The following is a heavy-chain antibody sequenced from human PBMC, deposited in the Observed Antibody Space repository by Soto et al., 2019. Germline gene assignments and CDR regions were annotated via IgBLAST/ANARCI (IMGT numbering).Heavy chain of an antibody. J-gene: IGHJ4*02. Sequence: SEALSLTCTVSGGSISRSSYYWCWIRQPPGKGLEWIGSIYYSGSTYYNPSLKSRVTISVDTSKNQFSLKLSSVTAADTAVYYCARLFRTRLPFSYYYDSSGYYDYYCGQRSPVT. CDR1: GGSISRSSYY. CDR2: IYYSGST. D-gene: IGHD3-22*01. CDR3: ARLFRTRLPFSYYYDSSGYYDYY. V-gene: IGHV4-39*01.